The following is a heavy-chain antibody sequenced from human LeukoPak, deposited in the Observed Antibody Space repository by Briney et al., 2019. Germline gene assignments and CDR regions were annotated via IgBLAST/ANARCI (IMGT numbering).Heavy chain of an antibody. CDR1: GFTFSSYG. Sequence: GGSLRLSCAASGFTFSSYGMHWVRQAPGKGLEWVAVISYDGSNKYYADSVKGRFTISRDNSKNTLYLQMNSLGAEDTAVYYCAKLTSRRDDAIQDYWGQGTLVTVSS. D-gene: IGHD2-21*01. J-gene: IGHJ4*02. CDR2: ISYDGSNK. V-gene: IGHV3-30*18. CDR3: AKLTSRRDDAIQDY.